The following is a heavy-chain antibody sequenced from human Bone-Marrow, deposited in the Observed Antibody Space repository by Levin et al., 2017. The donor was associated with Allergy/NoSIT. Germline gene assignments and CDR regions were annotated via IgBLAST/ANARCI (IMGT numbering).Heavy chain of an antibody. CDR2: IYYSGST. Sequence: GSLRLSCTVSGGSISSYYWSWIRQPPGKGLEWIGYIYYSGSTNYNPSLKSRVTISVDTSKNQFSLKLSSVTAADTAVYYCARLYSSSWYAWFDPWGQGTLVTVSS. D-gene: IGHD6-13*01. V-gene: IGHV4-59*01. CDR1: GGSISSYY. J-gene: IGHJ5*02. CDR3: ARLYSSSWYAWFDP.